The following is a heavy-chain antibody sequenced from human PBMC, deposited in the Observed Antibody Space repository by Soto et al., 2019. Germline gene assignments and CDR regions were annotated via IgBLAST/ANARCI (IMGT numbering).Heavy chain of an antibody. V-gene: IGHV3-64*01. D-gene: IGHD1-26*01. J-gene: IGHJ4*02. Sequence: GGSLRLSCAASGFTFSRYAMHWVRQAPGKGLEYVSAISSNGGSTYYGNSVKGRFTISRDNSKNTLYLQMGSLRAEDMTVYYCARGGSYYFDYWGQGTLVTVSS. CDR1: GFTFSRYA. CDR2: ISSNGGST. CDR3: ARGGSYYFDY.